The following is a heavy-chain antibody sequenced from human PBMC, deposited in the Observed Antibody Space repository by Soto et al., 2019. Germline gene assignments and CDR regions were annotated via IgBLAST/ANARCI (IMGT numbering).Heavy chain of an antibody. CDR1: GYSFNTYS. CDR2: ISGYSGNT. Sequence: ASVKVSCKASGYSFNTYSFSWVRQAPGQGLEWMGWISGYSGNTNYAQKFQGRVTTTTDTSTSTAYMELRSLRSDDTALYFCAAGITVLRGVSAPGYYYGMDVWGQGTTVTVSS. CDR3: AAGITVLRGVSAPGYYYGMDV. D-gene: IGHD3-10*01. J-gene: IGHJ6*02. V-gene: IGHV1-18*01.